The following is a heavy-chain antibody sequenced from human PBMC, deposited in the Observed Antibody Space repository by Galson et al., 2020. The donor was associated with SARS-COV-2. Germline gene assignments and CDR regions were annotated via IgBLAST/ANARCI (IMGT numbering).Heavy chain of an antibody. Sequence: GGSLRLSCAASGFTFSSYSMNWVRQAPGKGLEWVSYISSTSGTIYYADSVKGRFTISRDNAKNSVFLQMNSLRDEDTAVYYCASLTRRTLTTVTNGGGYWGQGTLVTVSS. CDR1: GFTFSSYS. CDR3: ASLTRRTLTTVTNGGGY. V-gene: IGHV3-48*02. D-gene: IGHD4-17*01. J-gene: IGHJ4*02. CDR2: ISSTSGTI.